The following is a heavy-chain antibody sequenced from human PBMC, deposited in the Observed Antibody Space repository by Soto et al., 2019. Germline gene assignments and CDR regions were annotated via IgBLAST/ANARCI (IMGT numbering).Heavy chain of an antibody. D-gene: IGHD3-16*01. CDR2: IIPIFGTA. J-gene: IGHJ6*02. CDR1: GGTFNRYT. V-gene: IGHV1-69*01. CDR3: SLGGVIDGNNSKYNYSGMDV. Sequence: VQLVQSGAEVKKPGSSVKLSCKASGGTFNRYTISWVRQAPGQGLEWMGGIIPIFGTANYAQEFQGRVASNAEESTIAAYREARNLRSDGKVVYLCSLGGVIDGNNSKYNYSGMDVWGQGTTVTVSS.